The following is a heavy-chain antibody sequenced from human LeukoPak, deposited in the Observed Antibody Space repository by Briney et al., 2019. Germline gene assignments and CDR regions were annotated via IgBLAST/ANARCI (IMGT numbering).Heavy chain of an antibody. V-gene: IGHV3-30-3*01. Sequence: GGSLRLSCAASGFTFSSYAMHWVRQAPGKGLEWVAVISYDGSNKYYADSVKGRFTISRDNSKNTLYLQMNSLRAEDTAVYYCARDRRVTIFGVVIIPVVNWGQGTLVTVSS. D-gene: IGHD3-3*01. CDR3: ARDRRVTIFGVVIIPVVN. CDR2: ISYDGSNK. J-gene: IGHJ4*02. CDR1: GFTFSSYA.